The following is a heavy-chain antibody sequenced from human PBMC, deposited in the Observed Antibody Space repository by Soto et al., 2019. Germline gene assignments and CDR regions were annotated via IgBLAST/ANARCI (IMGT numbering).Heavy chain of an antibody. D-gene: IGHD2-21*01. Sequence: SETLSLTCTVSGDSITSSSFYWGWIRQPPGKGLEWIGHIFHTGATYQNPTLKSRLRMSVDTSKNQFSLNLSSVTATDTAIYYCARRRIVPTTNFDYWGQGTLVTVSS. CDR1: GDSITSSSFY. J-gene: IGHJ4*02. V-gene: IGHV4-39*01. CDR3: ARRRIVPTTNFDY. CDR2: IFHTGAT.